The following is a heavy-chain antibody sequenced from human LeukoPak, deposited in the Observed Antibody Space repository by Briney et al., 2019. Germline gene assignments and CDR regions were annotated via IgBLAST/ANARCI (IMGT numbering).Heavy chain of an antibody. V-gene: IGHV3-64*01. D-gene: IGHD4-17*01. CDR2: ISSNGGST. CDR1: GFTFSSYA. J-gene: IGHJ4*02. Sequence: GGSLRLSCAASGFTFSSYAMHWVRQAPGKGLEYVSAISSNGGSTYYANSVKGRFTISRDNSKNTLYLQMGSMRADDLAVYYCGRGGDYGDYEMHYWGQGTLVTVSS. CDR3: GRGGDYGDYEMHY.